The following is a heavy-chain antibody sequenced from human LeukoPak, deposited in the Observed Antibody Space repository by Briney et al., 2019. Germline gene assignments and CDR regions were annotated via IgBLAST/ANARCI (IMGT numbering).Heavy chain of an antibody. J-gene: IGHJ4*02. CDR3: ARAGSGSRDCFDY. V-gene: IGHV4-38-2*01. D-gene: IGHD2-15*01. Sequence: SETLSLTCAVSGYSISNGYYWGWIRQPPGKGLEWIGSIYHSGSSYYNPSLRSRGSFSVDTSKNHFSLKLTSVTAVDTAVYYCARAGSGSRDCFDYWGQGTLVTVSS. CDR1: GYSISNGYY. CDR2: IYHSGSS.